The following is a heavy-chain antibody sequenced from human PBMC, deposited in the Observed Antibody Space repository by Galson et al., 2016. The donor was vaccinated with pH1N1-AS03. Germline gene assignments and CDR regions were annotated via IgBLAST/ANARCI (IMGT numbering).Heavy chain of an antibody. CDR2: IDPSDSYI. CDR1: GYPFTSYW. Sequence: QSGAEVKKPGESLRISCKGSGYPFTSYWINWVRQLPGKGLEWIGRIDPSDSYINYSPAFEGRVTISSDKSTTTAYVQWNDLKSADTAVYFCATGHYYSGLYKDAFDTWGQGTRVTVSS. J-gene: IGHJ3*02. CDR3: ATGHYYSGLYKDAFDT. D-gene: IGHD1-26*01. V-gene: IGHV5-10-1*01.